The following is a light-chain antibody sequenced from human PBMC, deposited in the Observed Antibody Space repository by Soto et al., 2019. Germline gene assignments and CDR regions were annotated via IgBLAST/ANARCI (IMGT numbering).Light chain of an antibody. CDR3: QRRYT. CDR2: GAS. V-gene: IGKV3-20*01. CDR1: QSVSSSY. Sequence: MVLTQSPGTPYLSTGERATLSCRASQSVSSSYLAWHQQKPGQAPRLLIYGASSRATGIPDRFSGSGSGTDFTLTISWLEPEDFAVCYCQRRYTFGQGTKLEIK. J-gene: IGKJ2*01.